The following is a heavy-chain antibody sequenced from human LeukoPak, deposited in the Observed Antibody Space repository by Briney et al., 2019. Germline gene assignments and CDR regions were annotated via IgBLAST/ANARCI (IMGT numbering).Heavy chain of an antibody. CDR3: AAERDCTGGSCYVDY. CDR2: IYYSGST. J-gene: IGHJ4*02. V-gene: IGHV4-31*03. CDR1: GGSISSGGYY. Sequence: SETLCLTCTVSGGSISSGGYYWSWIRQYPGKGLEWIGYIYYSGSTYYNPSLKSRLTISIDTSKNQFSLKLTSVTAADTAVYYCAAERDCTGGSCYVDYWGQGTLVTVSS. D-gene: IGHD2-15*01.